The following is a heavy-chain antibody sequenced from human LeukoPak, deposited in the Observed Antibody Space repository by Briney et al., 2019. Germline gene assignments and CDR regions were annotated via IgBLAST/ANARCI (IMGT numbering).Heavy chain of an antibody. Sequence: GASVKVSCKVSGYTLTELSMHWVRQASGKGLEWMGGFDPEDGETIYAQKFQGRVTMTEDTSTDTAYMELSSLRSEDTAVYYCATGVAVAGEWELPAYYYGMDVWGQGTTVTVSS. CDR3: ATGVAVAGEWELPAYYYGMDV. D-gene: IGHD1-26*01. J-gene: IGHJ6*02. V-gene: IGHV1-24*01. CDR2: FDPEDGET. CDR1: GYTLTELS.